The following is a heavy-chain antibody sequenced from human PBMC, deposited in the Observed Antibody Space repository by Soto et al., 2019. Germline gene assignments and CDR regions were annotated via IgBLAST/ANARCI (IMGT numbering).Heavy chain of an antibody. V-gene: IGHV5-10-1*03. Sequence: EVQLVQSGAEVKTPGESLTISCKGSGHKLIGYWIIWVRQLPGKGLEWVGRIDPSDSYTSYSPSFHGHVTISVDKSISTAYLQCRSLQASDTARYYCVRHGNGTPYYFDFWGRGTLVPVSS. D-gene: IGHD1-1*01. CDR1: GHKLIGYW. CDR2: IDPSDSYT. J-gene: IGHJ4*02. CDR3: VRHGNGTPYYFDF.